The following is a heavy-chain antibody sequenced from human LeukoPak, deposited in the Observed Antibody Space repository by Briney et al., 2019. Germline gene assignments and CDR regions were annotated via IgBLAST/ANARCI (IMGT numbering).Heavy chain of an antibody. CDR2: INPSGGST. D-gene: IGHD6-6*01. CDR3: ARGRIAAPTFNGHYYYMDV. CDR1: GYTFTSYY. J-gene: IGHJ6*03. Sequence: ASVKVSCKASGYTFTSYYMHWVRQAPGQGLEWMGIINPSGGSTSYAQKFQGRVTMTRDMSTSTVYMELSSLRSEDTAVYYCARGRIAAPTFNGHYYYMDVWGKGTTVTVSS. V-gene: IGHV1-46*01.